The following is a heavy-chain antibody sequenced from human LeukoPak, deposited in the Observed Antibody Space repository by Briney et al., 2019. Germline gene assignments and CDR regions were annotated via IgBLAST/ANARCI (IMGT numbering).Heavy chain of an antibody. Sequence: SETLSLTCTVSGGSISSNYWSWIRQPPGKGLEWIGYISYSGSTNYNPSLKSRVTTSVDTSKNQFSLKLSSVTAADTAVYYCARHGLSGYNYGYSTPYSWFDPWGQGTPVTVSS. D-gene: IGHD5-18*01. CDR2: ISYSGST. J-gene: IGHJ5*02. CDR1: GGSISSNY. V-gene: IGHV4-59*08. CDR3: ARHGLSGYNYGYSTPYSWFDP.